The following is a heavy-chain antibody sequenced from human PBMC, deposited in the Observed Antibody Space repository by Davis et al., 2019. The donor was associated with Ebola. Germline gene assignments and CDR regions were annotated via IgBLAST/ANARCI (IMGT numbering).Heavy chain of an antibody. CDR2: ISGSATST. J-gene: IGHJ3*01. Sequence: GESLKISCAASGFTFYRYEMNWVRQAPGKGLEWVSYISGSATSTFYADSVKGRFTISRDNARDSLYLQMNSLRAEDTAVYYCATSTGLGAHDAFDFWGQGTVVSVSS. CDR1: GFTFYRYE. V-gene: IGHV3-48*03. CDR3: ATSTGLGAHDAFDF. D-gene: IGHD1-26*01.